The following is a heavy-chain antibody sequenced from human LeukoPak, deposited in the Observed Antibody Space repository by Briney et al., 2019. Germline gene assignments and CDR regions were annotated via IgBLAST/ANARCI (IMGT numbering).Heavy chain of an antibody. V-gene: IGHV4-61*02. CDR2: IYTSGST. D-gene: IGHD6-13*01. Sequence: PSQTLSLTCTVSGGSISSGSYYWSWLRQPAGTGREWIGRIYTSGSTNYKPSLKSRVTISVDTSQNQFSLKLSSVTAADTAVYYCARDGGVDLYSSNSELDYWGQGTLVTVSS. CDR3: ARDGGVDLYSSNSELDY. CDR1: GGSISSGSYY. J-gene: IGHJ4*02.